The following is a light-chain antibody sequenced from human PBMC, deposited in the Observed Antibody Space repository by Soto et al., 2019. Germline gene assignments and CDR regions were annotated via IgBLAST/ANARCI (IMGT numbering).Light chain of an antibody. Sequence: EIVLTQSPATLSLSPGESATLSVRASQTVRNNLAWSKQTSGRAPRLLIYGASIRATGIPARFSGSGSGTDFTLTISSLQPEDFATYFCQQTSSNPRTFGQGTKVDIK. J-gene: IGKJ1*01. V-gene: IGKV3-11*01. CDR1: QTVRNN. CDR2: GAS. CDR3: QQTSSNPRT.